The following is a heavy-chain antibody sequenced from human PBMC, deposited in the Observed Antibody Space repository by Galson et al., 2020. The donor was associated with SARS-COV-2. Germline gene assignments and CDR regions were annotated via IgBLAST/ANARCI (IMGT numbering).Heavy chain of an antibody. V-gene: IGHV3-30*02. D-gene: IGHD1-1*01. Sequence: TGGSLRLSCAASGFIFSSHGMHWVRQAPGKGLEWVASISYAGKGEYYGDSVKGRFTISRDNSENTLWLQMNILRIEDTAHYYCAKDSESAYRFGTSGYWGFPLGAWCQGTQVNVSS. CDR1: GFIFSSHG. CDR2: ISYAGKGE. J-gene: IGHJ5*02. CDR3: AKDSESAYRFGTSGYWGFPLGA.